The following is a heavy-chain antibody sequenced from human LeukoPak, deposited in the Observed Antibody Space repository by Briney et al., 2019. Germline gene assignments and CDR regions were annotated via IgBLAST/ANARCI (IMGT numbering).Heavy chain of an antibody. CDR3: AKDDAWLRFGE. CDR1: GFTFSNHG. J-gene: IGHJ4*02. D-gene: IGHD3-10*01. Sequence: GGTLRLSCAASGFTFSNHGMNWVRQAPGKGLEWVSGISPSGDITYYADSVKGRFTISRDNSKNTVYLQVISLTAEDAAVYYCAKDDAWLRFGEWSQGTLVTVSS. V-gene: IGHV3-23*01. CDR2: ISPSGDIT.